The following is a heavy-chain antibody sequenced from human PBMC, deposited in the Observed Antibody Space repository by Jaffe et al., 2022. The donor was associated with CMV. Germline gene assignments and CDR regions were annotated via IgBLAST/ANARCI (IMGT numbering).Heavy chain of an antibody. CDR3: ATDPEGRGDYVGWFDP. Sequence: QVQLVQSGAEVKKPGASVKVSCKVSGYTLTELSMHWVRQAPGKGLEWMGGFDPEDGETIYAQKFQGRVTMTEDTSTDTAYMELSSLRSEDTAVYYCATDPEGRGDYVGWFDPWGQGTLVTVSS. CDR2: FDPEDGET. J-gene: IGHJ5*02. D-gene: IGHD4-17*01. CDR1: GYTLTELS. V-gene: IGHV1-24*01.